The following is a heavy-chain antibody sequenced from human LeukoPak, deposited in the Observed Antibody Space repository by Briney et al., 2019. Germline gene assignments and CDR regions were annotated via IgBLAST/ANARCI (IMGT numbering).Heavy chain of an antibody. CDR3: ARHGSGWYGWFDP. CDR1: GGSINSPSHY. CDR2: VHYSGST. J-gene: IGHJ5*02. D-gene: IGHD6-19*01. Sequence: PSETLSLTCTFSGGSINSPSHYWDWLRQTPGKGLEWIGGVHYSGSTTYNPSLKSRVTTSVDTSKNQFSLKLSSVTAADTAVYYCARHGSGWYGWFDPWGQGTLVTVSS. V-gene: IGHV4-39*01.